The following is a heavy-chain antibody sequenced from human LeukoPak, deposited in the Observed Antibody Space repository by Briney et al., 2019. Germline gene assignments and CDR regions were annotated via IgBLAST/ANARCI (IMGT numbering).Heavy chain of an antibody. D-gene: IGHD3-3*01. CDR2: ISGSDGST. CDR3: AKIGRSYDFWTGYYEEEVDYMDV. Sequence: GGSLRLSCAASGFTFSIYGMSWVRQAPGKGLEWVSAISGSDGSTYYADSVKGRFTISRDNSKNTLYLQMNSLRAEDTAVYYCAKIGRSYDFWTGYYEEEVDYMDVWGKGTTVTVSS. J-gene: IGHJ6*03. CDR1: GFTFSIYG. V-gene: IGHV3-23*01.